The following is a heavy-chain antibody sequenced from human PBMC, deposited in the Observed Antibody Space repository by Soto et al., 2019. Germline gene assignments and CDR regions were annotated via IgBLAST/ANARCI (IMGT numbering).Heavy chain of an antibody. CDR1: GDSINSNSYY. CDR3: ARQEGLATISYYFDY. CDR2: IYYSGNT. D-gene: IGHD3-9*01. Sequence: QLQLQESGPGLVKPSETLSLTCSVSGDSINSNSYYWGWIRQPPGKGLEWIGSIYYSGNTYYNPSLKTRVTISVDKSKSQFSLKLNSVTAADSAVYFCARQEGLATISYYFDYWGQGTLVTVSS. V-gene: IGHV4-39*01. J-gene: IGHJ4*02.